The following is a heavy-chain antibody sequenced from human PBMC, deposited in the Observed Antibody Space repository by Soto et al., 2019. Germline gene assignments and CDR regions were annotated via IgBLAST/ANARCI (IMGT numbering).Heavy chain of an antibody. D-gene: IGHD3-16*01. CDR2: IDPSDSYS. CDR1: GYSFADYW. V-gene: IGHV5-10-1*03. Sequence: EVQLVQSGAEVKKPGESLRISCQGSGYSFADYWVAWVRQMPGKGLEWVGKIDPSDSYSNYNPSFQGHVTISVDKSINTAYLQWSSLKASDTGIYYCARQDGWAVASRRNWFDPWGQGTLVTVSS. CDR3: ARQDGWAVASRRNWFDP. J-gene: IGHJ5*02.